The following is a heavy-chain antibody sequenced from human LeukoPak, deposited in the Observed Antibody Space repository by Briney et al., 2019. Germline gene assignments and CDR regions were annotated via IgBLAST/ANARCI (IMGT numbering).Heavy chain of an antibody. Sequence: GGSLRLSCAASGFTFSNYAMSWVRQAPGKGLEWVSAVSGSGGSTYYADSVKGRFTISRDKSKNTLYLQMNSLRAEDTAVYYCAKDSSGWHPLEFDYWGQGTLVTVSS. CDR1: GFTFSNYA. CDR3: AKDSSGWHPLEFDY. J-gene: IGHJ4*02. V-gene: IGHV3-23*01. D-gene: IGHD6-19*01. CDR2: VSGSGGST.